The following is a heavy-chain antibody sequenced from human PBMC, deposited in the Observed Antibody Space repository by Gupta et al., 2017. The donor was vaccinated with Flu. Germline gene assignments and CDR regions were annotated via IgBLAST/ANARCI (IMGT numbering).Heavy chain of an antibody. CDR2: IYYSGST. V-gene: IGHV4-39*01. J-gene: IGHJ5*02. CDR1: GGSISSSSYY. CDR3: ARHGRQGWFDP. Sequence: QLQLQESGPGLVKPSETLSLTCTVSGGSISSSSYYWGWIRQPPGKGLEWIGSIYYSGSTYYNPSLKSRVTISVDTSKNQFSLKLSSVTAADTAVYYCARHGRQGWFDPWGQGTLVTGSS.